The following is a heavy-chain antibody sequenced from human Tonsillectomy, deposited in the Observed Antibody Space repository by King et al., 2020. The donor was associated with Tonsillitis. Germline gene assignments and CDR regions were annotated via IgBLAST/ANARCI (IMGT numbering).Heavy chain of an antibody. J-gene: IGHJ4*02. CDR3: ASYYDSSGYFFGN. Sequence: QLQESGPGLVKPSETLSLTCTVSGGSISSSSYYWGWIRQPPGKGLEWIGSIYYSGSTYYNPSLKSRVTISVDTYKKQFPLKLSSVTAADTAVYYCASYYDSSGYFFGNCGQGPLVTVSS. V-gene: IGHV4-39*06. CDR2: IYYSGST. CDR1: GGSISSSSYY. D-gene: IGHD3-22*01.